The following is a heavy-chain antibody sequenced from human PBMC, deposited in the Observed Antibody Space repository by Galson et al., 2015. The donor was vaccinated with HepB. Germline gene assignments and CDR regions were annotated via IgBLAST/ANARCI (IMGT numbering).Heavy chain of an antibody. Sequence: SVKVSCKASGYTFTGYYMHWVRQAPGQGPEWMGWMHPNSGGTNYVKKLQGRVTMTRDTSISTAYMELSNLRSDDTAVYYCATSTGYRTGWGAFDIWGQGTMVTVSS. CDR3: ATSTGYRTGWGAFDI. CDR2: MHPNSGGT. CDR1: GYTFTGYY. J-gene: IGHJ3*02. V-gene: IGHV1-2*02. D-gene: IGHD6-19*01.